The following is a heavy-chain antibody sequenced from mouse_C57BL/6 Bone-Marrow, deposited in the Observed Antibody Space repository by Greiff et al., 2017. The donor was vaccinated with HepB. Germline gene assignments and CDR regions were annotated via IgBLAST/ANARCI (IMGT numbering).Heavy chain of an antibody. CDR1: GYTFTDYY. CDR2: INPYNGGT. Sequence: EVKLQQSGPVLVKPGASVKMSCKASGYTFTDYYMNWVKQSHGKSLEWIGVINPYNGGTSYNQKFKGKATLTVDKSSSTAYMELNSLTSEDSAVYCCARGGDPAWFAYWGQGTLVTVSA. CDR3: ARGGDPAWFAY. V-gene: IGHV1-19*01. D-gene: IGHD3-3*01. J-gene: IGHJ3*01.